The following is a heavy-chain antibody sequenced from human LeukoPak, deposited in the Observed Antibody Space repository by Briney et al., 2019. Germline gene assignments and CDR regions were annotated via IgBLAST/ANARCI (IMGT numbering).Heavy chain of an antibody. J-gene: IGHJ4*02. CDR2: MNSDGSIT. Sequence: PGGSLRLSCAASGFTFSSYWMNWVRQAPGKGLVWVSRMNSDGSITSYADSVKGRFTISRDNAKNTLYLQMNSLRAEDTAVYYCARDSSRPFDYWGQGTPVTVSS. CDR3: ARDSSRPFDY. V-gene: IGHV3-74*01. CDR1: GFTFSSYW. D-gene: IGHD6-13*01.